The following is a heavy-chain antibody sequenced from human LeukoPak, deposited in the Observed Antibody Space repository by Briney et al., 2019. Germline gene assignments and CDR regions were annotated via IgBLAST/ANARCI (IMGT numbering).Heavy chain of an antibody. CDR2: IIPILGIA. D-gene: IGHD6-6*01. V-gene: IGHV1-69*04. CDR1: GGTFSSYA. J-gene: IGHJ3*01. CDR3: ARDGIAARIFDV. Sequence: SVKVSCKASGGTFSSYAISWVRQAPGQGLEWMGRIIPILGIANYAQKFQGRVTFTRDTSISAAFMELRDLRSEDTAVYYCARDGIAARIFDVWGQGTMVTVSS.